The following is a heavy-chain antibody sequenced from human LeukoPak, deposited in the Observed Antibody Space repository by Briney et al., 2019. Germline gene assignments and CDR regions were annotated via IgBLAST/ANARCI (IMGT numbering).Heavy chain of an antibody. CDR3: ARGDILTGYLDY. V-gene: IGHV3-48*03. CDR2: ISSSGSTI. Sequence: GGSLRLSCAASGFTFSSYEMNWVRQAPGKGLEWVSYISSSGSTIYYADSVKGRFTISRDNSKNTLYLQMNSLRAEDTAVYYCARGDILTGYLDYWGQGTLVTVSS. D-gene: IGHD3-9*01. CDR1: GFTFSSYE. J-gene: IGHJ4*02.